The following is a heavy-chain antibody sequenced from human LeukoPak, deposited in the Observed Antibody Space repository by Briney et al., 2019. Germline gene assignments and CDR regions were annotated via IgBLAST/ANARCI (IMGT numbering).Heavy chain of an antibody. Sequence: SEALSLTCTVSGGSISSGGYFWIWIRQHPGKGLEWIGYIYYSGSTYYNPSLKSRVSISVDTSKNQFSLKLSSVTAADTAVYYCARDPSVMITFGGAPIWGQGTLVTVSS. CDR3: ARDPSVMITFGGAPI. D-gene: IGHD3-16*01. J-gene: IGHJ4*02. V-gene: IGHV4-31*03. CDR2: IYYSGST. CDR1: GGSISSGGYF.